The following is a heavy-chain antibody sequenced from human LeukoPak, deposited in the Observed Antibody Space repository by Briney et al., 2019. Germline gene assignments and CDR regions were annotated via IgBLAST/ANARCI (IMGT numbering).Heavy chain of an antibody. D-gene: IGHD6-13*01. CDR1: GGSINTYY. Sequence: SETLSLTCTVSGGSINTYYWSWIRQPAGKGLEWIGHIYTSGTTNYNPSLKSRVTMSVDMSKNQFSLKLSSVTAADTAVYYCARDPSSRSGSFDYWGQGTLVTVSS. J-gene: IGHJ4*02. V-gene: IGHV4-4*07. CDR3: ARDPSSRSGSFDY. CDR2: IYTSGTT.